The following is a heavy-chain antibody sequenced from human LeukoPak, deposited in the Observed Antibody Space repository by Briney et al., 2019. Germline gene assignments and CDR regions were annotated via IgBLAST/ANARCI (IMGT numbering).Heavy chain of an antibody. CDR1: GGSISSYY. J-gene: IGHJ5*02. CDR3: ARLAGYSSESWFDP. CDR2: IYYSGST. D-gene: IGHD3-9*01. V-gene: IGHV4-59*01. Sequence: SETLSLTCTVSGGSISSYYWSWIRQPPGRGLEWIGYIYYSGSTNYNPSLKSRVTISVDTSKNQFSLKLSSVTAADTAVYYCARLAGYSSESWFDPWGQGTLVTVSS.